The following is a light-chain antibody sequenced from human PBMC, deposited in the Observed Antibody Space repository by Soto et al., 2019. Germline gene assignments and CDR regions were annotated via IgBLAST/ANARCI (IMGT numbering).Light chain of an antibody. CDR2: DNN. J-gene: IGLJ2*01. CDR3: GTWDSSLSGVV. V-gene: IGLV1-51*01. CDR1: SSNIGNNY. Sequence: QSVLTQPPSVSVAPGQKVTISCSGSSSNIGNNYVYWYQQLPGTAPKLLIYDNNKRPSGIPDRFSGSKSGTSAALGITGLQTGDEADYYCGTWDSSLSGVVFGGGTKLTVL.